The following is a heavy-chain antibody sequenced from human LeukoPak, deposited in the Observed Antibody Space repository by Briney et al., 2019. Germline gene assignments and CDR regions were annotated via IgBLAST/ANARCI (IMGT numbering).Heavy chain of an antibody. V-gene: IGHV3-66*01. CDR2: MYSGGST. CDR1: GLTVSSNY. Sequence: GGSLRLSCAASGLTVSSNYMNWVRQAPGKGLEWVSVMYSGGSTYYADPVKGRFTISRDNSKNTLYLQMKSLRAEDTAVYYCARVLFSGSFHFGYWSQGTLVTVSS. D-gene: IGHD1-26*01. J-gene: IGHJ4*02. CDR3: ARVLFSGSFHFGY.